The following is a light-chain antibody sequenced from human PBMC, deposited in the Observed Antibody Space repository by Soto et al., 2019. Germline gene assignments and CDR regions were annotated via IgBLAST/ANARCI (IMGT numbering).Light chain of an antibody. J-gene: IGKJ5*01. CDR3: QQYNNWPPIT. V-gene: IGKV3-15*01. CDR1: QSVGSN. Sequence: EMVMTQSPATLSVSPGERVTLFCRARQSVGSNLAWYQQKPGQAPRLLIYGASTRATGIPARFSGSGSETEFTLTISSLQSEDFAVYYCQQYNNWPPITFGQGTRLEIK. CDR2: GAS.